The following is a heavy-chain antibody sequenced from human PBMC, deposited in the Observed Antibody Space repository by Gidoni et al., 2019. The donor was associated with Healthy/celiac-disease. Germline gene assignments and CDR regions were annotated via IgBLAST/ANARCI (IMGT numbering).Heavy chain of an antibody. CDR2: IYYSGST. D-gene: IGHD3-10*01. J-gene: IGHJ4*02. V-gene: IGHV4-39*01. Sequence: QLQLQESGPGLVKPSETLSLTCPVSGGSISSSSYYWGWIRQPPGKGLEWIGSIYYSGSTYYNPSLKSRVTISVDTSKNQFSLKLSSVTAADTAVYYCASRGVRGVITLDYWGQGTLVTVSS. CDR1: GGSISSSSYY. CDR3: ASRGVRGVITLDY.